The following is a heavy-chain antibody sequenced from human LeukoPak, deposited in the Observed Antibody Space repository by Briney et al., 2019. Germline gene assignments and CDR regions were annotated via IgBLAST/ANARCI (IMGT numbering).Heavy chain of an antibody. D-gene: IGHD5-12*01. CDR1: GFTFSSYG. J-gene: IGHJ6*03. CDR2: IRYDGSNK. CDR3: ARGGSGYSGYYGDYMDV. V-gene: IGHV3-30*02. Sequence: GGSLRLSCAASGFTFSSYGMHWVRQAPGKGLEWVAFIRYDGSNKYYADSVKGRFTISRDNAKNSLYLQMNSLRAEDTALYYCARGGSGYSGYYGDYMDVWGKGTTVTVSS.